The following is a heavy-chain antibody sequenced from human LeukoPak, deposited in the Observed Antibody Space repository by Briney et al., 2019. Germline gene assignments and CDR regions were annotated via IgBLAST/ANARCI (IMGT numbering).Heavy chain of an antibody. V-gene: IGHV3-7*01. CDR3: VRSSGWTPDY. Sequence: GGSLRLSCAASGFTFSSYWMNWVRQVPGKGLEWVAIIKQDGSEKFHGDSVKGRFTLSRDNAKTSLFLQMNSLRVEDTSVYYCVRSSGWTPDYWGQGTLVTVSS. J-gene: IGHJ4*02. CDR1: GFTFSSYW. D-gene: IGHD6-19*01. CDR2: IKQDGSEK.